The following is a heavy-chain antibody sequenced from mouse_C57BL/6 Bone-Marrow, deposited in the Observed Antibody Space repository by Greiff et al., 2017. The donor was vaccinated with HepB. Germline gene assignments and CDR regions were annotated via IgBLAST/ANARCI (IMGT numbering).Heavy chain of an antibody. CDR2: IWSGGST. V-gene: IGHV2-2*01. D-gene: IGHD2-4*01. CDR1: GFSLTSYG. CDR3: APFYYEYDEAMDY. Sequence: QVQLQQSGPGLVQPSQSLSITCTVSGFSLTSYGVHWVRQSPGKGLEWLGVIWSGGSTDYNAAFISRLSISKDNSKSQVFFKMNSLQADDTAIYYCAPFYYEYDEAMDYWGQGTSVTVSS. J-gene: IGHJ4*01.